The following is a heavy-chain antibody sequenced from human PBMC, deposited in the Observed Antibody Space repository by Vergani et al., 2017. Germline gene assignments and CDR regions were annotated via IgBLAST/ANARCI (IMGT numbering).Heavy chain of an antibody. Sequence: QMQLVQSGAEVKKTGSSVKVSCKASGYTFTYRYLHWVRQAPGQALEWMGWITPFNCNTNYAQKFQDRVTITRDRSMSTAYMELSSLRSEDTAMYYCALAESSTSCINSVCITPETGSWFDPWGQGTLVTVSS. CDR3: ALAESSTSCINSVCITPETGSWFDP. J-gene: IGHJ5*02. CDR2: ITPFNCNT. V-gene: IGHV1-45*02. CDR1: GYTFTYRY. D-gene: IGHD2-2*01.